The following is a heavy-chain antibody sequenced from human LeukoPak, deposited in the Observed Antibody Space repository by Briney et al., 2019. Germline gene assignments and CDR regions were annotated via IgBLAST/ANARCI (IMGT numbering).Heavy chain of an antibody. J-gene: IGHJ5*02. Sequence: ASVKVSCKASGYTFTYYGISWVRQAPGQGLEWMGWISAYNGNTIYAQKLQGRVTMTRDTSTSTAYMELRSLRSDDTAVYYCARDRGIAEADSFDPWGQGTLVTVSS. CDR3: ARDRGIAEADSFDP. CDR1: GYTFTYYG. CDR2: ISAYNGNT. V-gene: IGHV1-18*01. D-gene: IGHD6-13*01.